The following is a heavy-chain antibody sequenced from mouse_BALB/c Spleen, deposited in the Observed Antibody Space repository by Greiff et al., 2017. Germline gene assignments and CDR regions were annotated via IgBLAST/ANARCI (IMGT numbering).Heavy chain of an antibody. Sequence: VQLQQSGAELVKPGASVKLSCTASGFNIKDTYMHWVKQRPEQGLEWIGRIDPANGNTKYDPKFQGKATITADTSSNTAYLQLSSLTSEDTAVYYCARNRYDEDWFAYWGQGTLVTVSA. CDR1: GFNIKDTY. D-gene: IGHD2-14*01. V-gene: IGHV14-3*02. CDR2: IDPANGNT. CDR3: ARNRYDEDWFAY. J-gene: IGHJ3*01.